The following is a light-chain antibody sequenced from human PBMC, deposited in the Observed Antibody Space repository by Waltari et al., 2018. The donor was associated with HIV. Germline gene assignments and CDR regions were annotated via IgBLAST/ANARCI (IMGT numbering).Light chain of an antibody. CDR2: DVS. J-gene: IGLJ1*01. CDR3: SSYTSSSTNV. Sequence: QSALTQPASVSGSPGQSITISCTGTSSDVGGYNYVSWYQQHPGKVPKLMIYDVSNRPAGGSNRFSGSRSGNTASLTISGLQAEDEADYYCSSYTSSSTNVFGTGTKVTVL. V-gene: IGLV2-14*03. CDR1: SSDVGGYNY.